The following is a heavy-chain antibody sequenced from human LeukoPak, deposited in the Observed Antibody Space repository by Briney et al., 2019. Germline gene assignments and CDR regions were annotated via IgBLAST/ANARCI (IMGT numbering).Heavy chain of an antibody. CDR1: GFTFSSYA. J-gene: IGHJ4*02. CDR3: AKLSWRELLLDDFDY. V-gene: IGHV3-23*01. CDR2: ISGSGRDT. D-gene: IGHD1-26*01. Sequence: GGSLILSCAASGFTFSSYAVSWVRQAPGKGLEWVSSISGSGRDTYYADTVKGRFTISRDNSKNTLFLQMNSLRAEDTAVYYCAKLSWRELLLDDFDYWGQGTLVTVSS.